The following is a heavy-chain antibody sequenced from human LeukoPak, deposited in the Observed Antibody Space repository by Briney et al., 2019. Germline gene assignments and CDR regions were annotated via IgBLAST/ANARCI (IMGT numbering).Heavy chain of an antibody. CDR1: GGTFTSYG. CDR3: ARGQLLWFGEGYYFDY. Sequence: GSSVKVSCKASGGTFTSYGISWVRQAPGQGLEWMGIINPSGGSTSYAQKFQGRVTMTRDTSTSTVYMELSSLRSEDTAVYYCARGQLLWFGEGYYFDYWGQGTLVTVSS. V-gene: IGHV1-46*01. D-gene: IGHD3-10*01. CDR2: INPSGGST. J-gene: IGHJ4*02.